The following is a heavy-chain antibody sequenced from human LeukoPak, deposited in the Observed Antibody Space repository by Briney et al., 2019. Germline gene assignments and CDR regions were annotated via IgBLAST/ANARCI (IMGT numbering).Heavy chain of an antibody. CDR2: MYTSGST. J-gene: IGHJ6*03. CDR1: SGSISSGSYY. CDR3: ARGASSSSAIGYYYYYMDV. D-gene: IGHD6-6*01. V-gene: IGHV4-61*02. Sequence: KPSETLSLTCTVSSGSISSGSYYWSWIRQPAGKGLEWIGRMYTSGSTNYNPSLKSRVTISVDTSKNQFSLKLSPVTAADTAVYYCARGASSSSAIGYYYYYMDVWGKGTTVTVSS.